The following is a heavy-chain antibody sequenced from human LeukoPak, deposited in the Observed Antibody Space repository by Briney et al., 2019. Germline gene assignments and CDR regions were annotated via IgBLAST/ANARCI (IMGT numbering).Heavy chain of an antibody. CDR1: GGSISSSSYY. CDR2: IYYSGST. J-gene: IGHJ5*02. V-gene: IGHV4-39*07. CDR3: ARAYIAGSSWYDEGWFDP. D-gene: IGHD6-13*01. Sequence: PSETLSLTCTVSGGSISSSSYYWGWIRQPPGKGLEWIGSIYYSGSTYYNPSLKSRVTISVDTSKNQFSLKLSSVTAADTAVYYCARAYIAGSSWYDEGWFDPWGQGTLVTVSS.